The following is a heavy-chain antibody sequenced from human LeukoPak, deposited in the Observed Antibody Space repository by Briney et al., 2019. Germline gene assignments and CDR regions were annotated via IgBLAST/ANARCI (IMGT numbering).Heavy chain of an antibody. J-gene: IGHJ4*02. D-gene: IGHD5-24*01. CDR3: ATEKEWLRVLYFDY. Sequence: ASVKVSCKASGYTFTNYYMHWVRQAPGKGLEWMGGFDPEDGETIYAQKFQGRVTMTEDTSTDTAYMELSSLRSEDTAVYYCATEKEWLRVLYFDYWGQGTLVTVSS. CDR1: GYTFTNYY. V-gene: IGHV1-24*01. CDR2: FDPEDGET.